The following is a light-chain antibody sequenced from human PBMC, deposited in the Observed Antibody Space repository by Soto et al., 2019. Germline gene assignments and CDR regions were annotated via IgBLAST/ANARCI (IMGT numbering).Light chain of an antibody. CDR1: QSIAIW. V-gene: IGKV1-5*01. CDR3: QQSYSSPYT. J-gene: IGKJ3*01. CDR2: DAS. Sequence: DIRWTQSPSTLSAAVGDRVTIAGRASQSIAIWLAWYHQKPGKAPKALIYDASRLESGVPSRYSGSGVGTDFTLTISGLQPEDFATYYCQQSYSSPYTFGPGTKVDI.